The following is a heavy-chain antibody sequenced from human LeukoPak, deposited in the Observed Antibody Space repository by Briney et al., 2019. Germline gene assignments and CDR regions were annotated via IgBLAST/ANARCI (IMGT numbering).Heavy chain of an antibody. CDR2: IYYSGST. CDR1: GGSISNYY. Sequence: TSETLSLTCTVSGGSISNYYWSWIRQPPGKGLEWIGYIYYSGSTNYNPSLKSRVTISVDTSKNQFSLKLSSVTAADTAVYYCARFSGSGAAFDYWGQGTLVTVSS. J-gene: IGHJ4*02. D-gene: IGHD1-26*01. CDR3: ARFSGSGAAFDY. V-gene: IGHV4-59*01.